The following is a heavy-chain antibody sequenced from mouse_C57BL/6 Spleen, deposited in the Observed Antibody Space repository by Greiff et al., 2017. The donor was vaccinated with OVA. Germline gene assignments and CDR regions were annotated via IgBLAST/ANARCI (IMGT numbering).Heavy chain of an antibody. D-gene: IGHD1-1*01. CDR3: TTDYYYGSRRAMDY. CDR2: IDPEDGDT. J-gene: IGHJ4*01. Sequence: EVQLQQSGAELVRPGASVKLSCTASGFNIKDYYMHWVKQRPEQGLEWIGRIDPEDGDTEYAPKFQGKATMTADTSSNTAYLQLSSLTSEDTAVYYCTTDYYYGSRRAMDYWGQGTSVTVSS. V-gene: IGHV14-1*01. CDR1: GFNIKDYY.